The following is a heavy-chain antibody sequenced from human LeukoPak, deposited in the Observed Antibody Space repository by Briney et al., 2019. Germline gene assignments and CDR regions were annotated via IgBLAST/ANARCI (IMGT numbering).Heavy chain of an antibody. Sequence: PGGSLRLSCAVSGFIFNEYAMHWVRQAPGKGLEWLSLISGEGDATYYADSVRGRFTISRDNSRHSLYLQMNSLRIEDTAMYYCARDVKGYCSPTSCYPMEYWGQGTVVTVSS. J-gene: IGHJ4*02. CDR1: GFIFNEYA. CDR3: ARDVKGYCSPTSCYPMEY. V-gene: IGHV3-43*02. D-gene: IGHD2-2*01. CDR2: ISGEGDAT.